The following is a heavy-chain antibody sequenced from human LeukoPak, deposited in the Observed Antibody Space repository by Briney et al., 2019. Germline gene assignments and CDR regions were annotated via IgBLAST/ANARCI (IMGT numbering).Heavy chain of an antibody. CDR2: ISNDGSDT. CDR3: AKVQAGTDSFDY. Sequence: GGSLRLSCVASGFTFNRYGIHWVRQAPGKGLEWVAVISNDGSDTIYGDSVKGRFTISRDNSKNTLYLQMNSLRAEDTAVYYCAKVQAGTDSFDYWGQGTLVTVSS. J-gene: IGHJ4*02. CDR1: GFTFNRYG. D-gene: IGHD6-19*01. V-gene: IGHV3-30*18.